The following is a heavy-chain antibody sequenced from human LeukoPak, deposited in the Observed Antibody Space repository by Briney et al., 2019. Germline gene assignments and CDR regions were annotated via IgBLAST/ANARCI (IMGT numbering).Heavy chain of an antibody. CDR3: TGGRNYAMDV. CDR2: INLDESNI. V-gene: IGHV3-74*01. CDR1: GFTFSNYG. J-gene: IGHJ6*02. Sequence: GRSLRLSCAASGFTFSNYGMYWVRQAPGKGLVWVSGINLDESNIRYADSVKGRFTISRDNAKNTLYLQMNSLRAEDTAVYYCTGGRNYAMDVWGQGTTVTVSS.